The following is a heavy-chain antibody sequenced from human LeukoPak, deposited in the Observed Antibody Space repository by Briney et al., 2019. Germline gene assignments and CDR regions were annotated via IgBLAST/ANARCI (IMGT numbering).Heavy chain of an antibody. V-gene: IGHV3-30*02. CDR3: AKDNSYEDI. J-gene: IGHJ3*02. CDR1: GFTFSSYG. D-gene: IGHD3-22*01. Sequence: GGSVRRSCAASGFTFSSYGRHWLRQAPGKGLEWVAFIRYDGSNKYYADSVKGRFTISRDNSKNTLYLQMNSLRAEDTAVYYCAKDNSYEDISLQGTMVTVSS. CDR2: IRYDGSNK.